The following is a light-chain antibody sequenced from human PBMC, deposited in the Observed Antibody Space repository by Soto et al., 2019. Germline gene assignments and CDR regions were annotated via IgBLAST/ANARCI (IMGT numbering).Light chain of an antibody. J-gene: IGLJ3*02. V-gene: IGLV2-23*01. CDR3: CSYAGSSTWV. Sequence: QSALTQPASVSGSPGQSITSSCTGTSSDVGGYEYVSWYQQHPGKAPKLMIYEGSKRPSGVSNRFSGSKSGNTASLTISGLQAEDEADYYCCSYAGSSTWVFGGGTKLTVL. CDR1: SSDVGGYEY. CDR2: EGS.